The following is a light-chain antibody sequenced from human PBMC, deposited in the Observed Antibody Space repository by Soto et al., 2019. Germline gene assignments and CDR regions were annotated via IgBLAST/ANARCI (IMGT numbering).Light chain of an antibody. Sequence: QSALTQPASVSGSPGQSITISCTGTSSDIGRCNYVSWYQQYPGKAPKFMIYDVSNRPSGVSNRFSGSKSGNTASLTISGLQAEDEADYYCSSYISSSTYVFGTGTKDTVL. V-gene: IGLV2-14*01. J-gene: IGLJ1*01. CDR3: SSYISSSTYV. CDR1: SSDIGRCNY. CDR2: DVS.